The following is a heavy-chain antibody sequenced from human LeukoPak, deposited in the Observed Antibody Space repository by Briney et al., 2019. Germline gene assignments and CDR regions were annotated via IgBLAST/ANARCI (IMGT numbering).Heavy chain of an antibody. CDR2: ISSGGNT. CDR3: ARAPDSL. J-gene: IGHJ4*02. D-gene: IGHD3-22*01. CDR1: GFIVSSNY. Sequence: GGSLRLSCAASGFIVSSNYMSWVRQAPGKGLEWVSIISSGGNTYYADSVKGRFTISRDNAKNSLYLQMNSLRAEDTAVYYCARAPDSLWGQGTLVTVSS. V-gene: IGHV3-53*01.